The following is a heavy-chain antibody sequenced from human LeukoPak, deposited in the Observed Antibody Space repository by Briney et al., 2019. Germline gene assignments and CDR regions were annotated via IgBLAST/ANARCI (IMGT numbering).Heavy chain of an antibody. CDR3: AKDSGYYDILTGPEGGNWFDP. CDR1: GFTFSSYA. CDR2: ISGSGGST. D-gene: IGHD3-9*01. J-gene: IGHJ5*02. V-gene: IGHV3-23*01. Sequence: GSLRLSCAASGFTFSSYAVSWVRQAPGKGLEWVSAISGSGGSTYYADSVKGRFTISRDNSKNTLYLQMNSLRAEDTAVYYCAKDSGYYDILTGPEGGNWFDPWGQGTLVTVSS.